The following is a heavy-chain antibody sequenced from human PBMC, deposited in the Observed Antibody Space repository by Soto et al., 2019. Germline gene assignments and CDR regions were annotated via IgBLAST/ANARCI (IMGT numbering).Heavy chain of an antibody. CDR3: AKDRTDYYFDY. Sequence: PGGSLRLSCAASGFTFISYGMHWVRQAPGKGLEWVAVTSSDSNAKYYADSVKGRFTISRDNSKNTLYLQMNGLRADDAAVYYCAKDRTDYYFDYWGQGTLVTVSS. J-gene: IGHJ4*02. CDR2: TSSDSNAK. D-gene: IGHD4-17*01. CDR1: GFTFISYG. V-gene: IGHV3-30*18.